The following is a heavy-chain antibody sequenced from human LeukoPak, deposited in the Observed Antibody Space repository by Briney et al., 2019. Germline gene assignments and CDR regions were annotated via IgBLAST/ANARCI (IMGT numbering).Heavy chain of an antibody. D-gene: IGHD3-22*01. CDR2: IYTSGTT. V-gene: IGHV4-61*02. CDR1: GNSISSGDYY. Sequence: PSQTLSLTCTVSGNSISSGDYYWSWIRQPAGTGLEWIGRIYTSGTTNSNPSLKSRVTISVDTSKNQFSLKLSSVTAADTAVYYCARVHDYDTVWFDPWGQGTLVTVSS. J-gene: IGHJ5*02. CDR3: ARVHDYDTVWFDP.